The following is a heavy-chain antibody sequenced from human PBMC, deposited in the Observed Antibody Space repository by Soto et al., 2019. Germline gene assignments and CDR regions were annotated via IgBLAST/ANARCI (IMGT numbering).Heavy chain of an antibody. V-gene: IGHV4-4*07. J-gene: IGHJ5*02. CDR1: GGSISSYY. D-gene: IGHD1-26*01. CDR3: ARMNARAREGRVGWFDP. Sequence: PSETLSLTWTISGGSISSYYWSWIRQPAGEGLEWIGRIYTSGSTNYNPSLKSRVTMSVDTSKNQFSLKLSSVAAADTAVYYRARMNARAREGRVGWFDPWGQGTLVNVSS. CDR2: IYTSGST.